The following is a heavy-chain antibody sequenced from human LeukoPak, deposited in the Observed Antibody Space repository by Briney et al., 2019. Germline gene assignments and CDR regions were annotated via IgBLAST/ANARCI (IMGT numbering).Heavy chain of an antibody. CDR1: GFTFSDHY. Sequence: PGGSLRLSCAASGFTFSDHYMDWVRQTPGKGLEWVGRSRNKANSYTTEYGASVKGRFTISRDDSKNSLFLQMNSLKTDDTAVYYCARAARSGSYFFYWGQGTLVTVSP. D-gene: IGHD1-26*01. CDR2: SRNKANSYTT. J-gene: IGHJ4*02. V-gene: IGHV3-72*01. CDR3: ARAARSGSYFFY.